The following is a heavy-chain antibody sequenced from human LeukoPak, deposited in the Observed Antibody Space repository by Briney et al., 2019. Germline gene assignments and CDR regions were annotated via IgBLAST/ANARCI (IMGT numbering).Heavy chain of an antibody. D-gene: IGHD2-15*01. CDR2: ISGSGGST. V-gene: IGHV3-23*01. CDR3: ARDWGYCSGGSCWEGFDP. Sequence: GGSLRLSCAASGFTSSSYAMSWVRQAPGKGLEWVSAISGSGGSTYYADSVKGRFTISRDNSKNTLYLQMNSLRAEDTAVYYCARDWGYCSGGSCWEGFDPWGQGTLVTVSS. J-gene: IGHJ5*02. CDR1: GFTSSSYA.